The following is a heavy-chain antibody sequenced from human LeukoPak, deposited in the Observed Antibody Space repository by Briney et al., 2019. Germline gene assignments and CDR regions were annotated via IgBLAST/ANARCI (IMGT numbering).Heavy chain of an antibody. J-gene: IGHJ4*02. CDR3: ARGHPLRITMIVVGRYYFDY. D-gene: IGHD3-22*01. CDR1: GGSFSGYY. CDR2: INHSGST. V-gene: IGHV4-34*01. Sequence: SETLSLTCAVYGGSFSGYYWGWIRQPPGXXLEWIGEINHSGSTNYNPSLKSRVTISVDTSKNQFSLRLSSVTAADTAVYYCARGHPLRITMIVVGRYYFDYWGQGTLVTVSS.